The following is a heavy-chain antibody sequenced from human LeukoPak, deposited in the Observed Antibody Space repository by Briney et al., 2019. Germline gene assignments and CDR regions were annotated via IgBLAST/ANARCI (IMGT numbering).Heavy chain of an antibody. CDR3: ARALEGYVWGSYRETYFDY. Sequence: SVKVSCKASGGTFSSYAISWVRQAPGQGLEWMGGIIPIFGTANYAQKFQGRVTITADESTSTAYMELSSLRSEDTAVYYCARALEGYVWGSYRETYFDYWGQGTLVTVSS. J-gene: IGHJ4*02. V-gene: IGHV1-69*13. D-gene: IGHD3-16*02. CDR2: IIPIFGTA. CDR1: GGTFSSYA.